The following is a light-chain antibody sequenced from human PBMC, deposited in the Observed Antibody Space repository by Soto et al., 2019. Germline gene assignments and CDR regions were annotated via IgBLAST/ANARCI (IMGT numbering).Light chain of an antibody. Sequence: DIQMTRPPSSLSASVADRVTITCRASQTVSIYLDWYRQKPGKAPELLIFAASDLQSGVPSRFSGSGSGTDFTLTISSLQPEDFATYYCQQTYSSPQTFGQGTQVDI. J-gene: IGKJ1*01. CDR2: AAS. V-gene: IGKV1-39*01. CDR3: QQTYSSPQT. CDR1: QTVSIY.